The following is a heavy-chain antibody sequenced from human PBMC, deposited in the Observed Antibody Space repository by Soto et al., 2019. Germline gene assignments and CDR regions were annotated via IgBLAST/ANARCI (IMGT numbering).Heavy chain of an antibody. CDR3: ATSYDSGFDP. J-gene: IGHJ5*02. D-gene: IGHD5-12*01. CDR1: GYPFSKYG. CDR2: INPDNGNT. V-gene: IGHV1-18*04. Sequence: QLQLVQSGGEVKKPGASVRVSCEAYGYPFSKYGISWIRQAPGQGLEWIGWINPDNGNTDYAQKFPVRVTLTTDTSSNTAYMELRSLRSDGTAVYYCATSYDSGFDPWGQGTLVSVSS.